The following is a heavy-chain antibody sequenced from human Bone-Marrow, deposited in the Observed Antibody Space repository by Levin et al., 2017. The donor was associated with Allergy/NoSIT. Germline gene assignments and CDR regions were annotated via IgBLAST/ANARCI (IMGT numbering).Heavy chain of an antibody. CDR2: IKSRSDGETT. J-gene: IGHJ4*02. CDR3: TTEVDWLGHFHSDY. CDR1: GFNFNNAW. D-gene: IGHD3-9*01. Sequence: KTGGSLRLSCAASGFNFNNAWMNWVRQAPGKGLEWVGRIKSRSDGETTDYAAPVKGRFIISRDDSKKTLSLQMNSLKIEDTAMYYCTTEVDWLGHFHSDYWGQGTLVTVSS. V-gene: IGHV3-15*01.